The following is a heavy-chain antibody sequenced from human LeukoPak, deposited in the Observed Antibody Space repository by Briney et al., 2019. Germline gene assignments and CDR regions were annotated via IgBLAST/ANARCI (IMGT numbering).Heavy chain of an antibody. V-gene: IGHV1-18*01. D-gene: IGHD2-2*01. J-gene: IGHJ5*02. Sequence: ASVKVSCKASGYTFTSYGISWVRQAPGQGLEWMGWISAHNGNTNYAQKLQGRVTMTTDTSTSTAYMELRSLRSDDTAVYYCARVRLGYCSSTSCDYIPRFDPWGQETLVTVSS. CDR3: ARVRLGYCSSTSCDYIPRFDP. CDR2: ISAHNGNT. CDR1: GYTFTSYG.